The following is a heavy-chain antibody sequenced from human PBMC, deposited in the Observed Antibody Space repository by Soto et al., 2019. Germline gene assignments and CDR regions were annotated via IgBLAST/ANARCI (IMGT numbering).Heavy chain of an antibody. J-gene: IGHJ6*02. CDR1: GFTFSSYS. CDR2: ISSSSSYI. D-gene: IGHD2-8*01. CDR3: AGVGQYCTNGVCPEYGMDV. Sequence: GGSLRLSCAASGFTFSSYSMNWVRQAPGKGLEWVSSISSSSSYIYYADSVKGRFTISRDNAKNSLYLQMNSLRAEDTAVYYCAGVGQYCTNGVCPEYGMDVWGQGTTVTVSS. V-gene: IGHV3-21*01.